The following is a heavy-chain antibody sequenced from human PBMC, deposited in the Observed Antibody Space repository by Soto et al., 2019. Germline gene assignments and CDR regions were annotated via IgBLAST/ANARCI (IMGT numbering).Heavy chain of an antibody. J-gene: IGHJ4*02. CDR2: ISYDGNNK. CDR3: AKDASGYSYGWGFDY. CDR1: GFTFSTYA. D-gene: IGHD5-18*01. V-gene: IGHV3-30*18. Sequence: QVQLVESGGGVVQPGRSLRLSCAASGFTFSTYAMHWVRQAPGKGLEWVAVISYDGNNKYYADSVKGRFTISRDNSKNARFLQMNSLRAEDTAIYYCAKDASGYSYGWGFDYWGQGTLVTVSS.